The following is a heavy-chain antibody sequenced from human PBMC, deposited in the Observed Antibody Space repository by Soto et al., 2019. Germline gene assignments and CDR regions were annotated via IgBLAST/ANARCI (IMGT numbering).Heavy chain of an antibody. J-gene: IGHJ4*01. CDR3: AKRPPFDD. CDR1: GFTFSTYA. V-gene: IGHV3-23*01. CDR2: ISSSGSNT. Sequence: DVQLLESGGGLVQPGGSLRLSCAASGFTFSTYAMNWVRQAPGQGLEWVSAISSSGSNTYYADSVKGRFTISSDNSKNTVSLQVNSPRADDTAVYYGAKRPPFDDWGPGTLVTVSS.